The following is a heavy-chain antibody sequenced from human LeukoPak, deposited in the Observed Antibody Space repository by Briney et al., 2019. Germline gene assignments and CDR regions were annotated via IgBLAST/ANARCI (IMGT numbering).Heavy chain of an antibody. J-gene: IGHJ1*01. V-gene: IGHV1-18*01. Sequence: ASVKVSCKASGYTFTSYGINWVRQAPGQGLEWMGWISTYNGITNYAQNLQGRVTMTTDTSTSTGYMELRSLRSDDTAVYYCAREGEYYYDSSGYHYFQHWGQGTLVTVSS. CDR1: GYTFTSYG. D-gene: IGHD3-22*01. CDR2: ISTYNGIT. CDR3: AREGEYYYDSSGYHYFQH.